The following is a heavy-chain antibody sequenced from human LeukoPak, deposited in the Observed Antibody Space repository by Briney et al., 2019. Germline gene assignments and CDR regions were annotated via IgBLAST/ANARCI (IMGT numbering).Heavy chain of an antibody. V-gene: IGHV4-34*01. D-gene: IGHD3-10*01. J-gene: IGHJ4*02. CDR1: GGSFSGYY. CDR2: INHSGST. CDR3: ASAETMLRGVSGY. Sequence: SETLSLTCAVYGGSFSGYYWSWIRQPPGKGLEWIGEINHSGSTNYNPSLKSRVTISVDTSKNQFSLKLSSVTAADTAVYYCASAETMLRGVSGYWGQGTLVTVSS.